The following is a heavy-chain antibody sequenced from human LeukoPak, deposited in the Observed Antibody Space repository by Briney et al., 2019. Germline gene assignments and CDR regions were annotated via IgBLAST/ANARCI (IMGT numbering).Heavy chain of an antibody. V-gene: IGHV3-23*01. D-gene: IGHD3-22*01. CDR3: AKPYYYDSTGYLFDY. CDR1: GFTFSTYA. Sequence: GGSLRLSCAASGFTFSTYAVNWVRQAPGKGLEWVSAISTSGGRTYYADSVKGRFTISRDNSKNTLYLQMNGLRGEDTAVYYCAKPYYYDSTGYLFDYWGQGTLVTVSS. CDR2: ISTSGGRT. J-gene: IGHJ4*02.